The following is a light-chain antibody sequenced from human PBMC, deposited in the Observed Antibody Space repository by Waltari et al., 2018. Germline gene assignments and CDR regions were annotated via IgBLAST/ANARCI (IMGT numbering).Light chain of an antibody. Sequence: QSLLTQPPSVSAAPGQKVTISCSGSRSNIGNNYVSWYQQLPGKAPKLLIYENNKGPSGIPDRFSGSKSGTSATLGITGVQTGDEADYYCGTWDTSLSAGVFGGGTKLTVL. V-gene: IGLV1-51*02. CDR2: ENN. J-gene: IGLJ3*02. CDR1: RSNIGNNY. CDR3: GTWDTSLSAGV.